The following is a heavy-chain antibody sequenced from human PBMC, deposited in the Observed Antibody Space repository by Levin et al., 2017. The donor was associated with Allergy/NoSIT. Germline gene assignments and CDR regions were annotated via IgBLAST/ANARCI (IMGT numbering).Heavy chain of an antibody. D-gene: IGHD6-19*01. J-gene: IGHJ3*02. Sequence: SETLSLTCTVSGGSISSGSYYWSWIRQPAGKGLEWIGRIYTSGSTNYNPSLKSRVTISVDTSKNQFSLKLSSVTAADTAVYYCASTFRSGSSGWYPMLFDIWGQGTMVTVSS. CDR1: GGSISSGSYY. CDR2: IYTSGST. V-gene: IGHV4-61*02. CDR3: ASTFRSGSSGWYPMLFDI.